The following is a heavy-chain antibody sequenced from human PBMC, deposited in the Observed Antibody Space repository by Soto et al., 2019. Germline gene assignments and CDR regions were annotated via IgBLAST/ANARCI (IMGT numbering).Heavy chain of an antibody. CDR1: GGTFSSYS. V-gene: IGHV1-69*01. J-gene: IGHJ4*01. D-gene: IGHD1-26*01. Sequence: QVQLVQSGAEVKKPGSSVKVSCKASGGTFSSYSINWVRQAPGQGLEWMGEIIPIFGTANYAQKFQGRVTSTADEATSTAYMELSSLRAEDTAVYYCARDGGRHSGGIDYWGHGPRVTVSS. CDR2: IIPIFGTA. CDR3: ARDGGRHSGGIDY.